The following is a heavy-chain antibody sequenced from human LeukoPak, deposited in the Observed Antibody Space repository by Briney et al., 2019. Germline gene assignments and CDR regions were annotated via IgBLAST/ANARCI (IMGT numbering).Heavy chain of an antibody. J-gene: IGHJ4*02. D-gene: IGHD3-9*01. CDR2: ISAYNGNT. CDR1: GYRFTSYG. CDR3: ARGGDGDILTGLVFDY. V-gene: IGHV1-18*01. Sequence: ASVKVSCKASGYRFTSYGISWVRQAPGQGLEWMGWISAYNGNTNYAQKLQGRVTMTTDTSTSTAYMELRSLRSDDTAVYYCARGGDGDILTGLVFDYWGQGTLVTAPS.